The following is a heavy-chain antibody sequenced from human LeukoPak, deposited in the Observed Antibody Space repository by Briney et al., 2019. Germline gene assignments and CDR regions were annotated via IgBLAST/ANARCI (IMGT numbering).Heavy chain of an antibody. Sequence: PGGSLRLSCAASGFTFSSHWKHWVRQAPGKGLVWVSRINSDGSSTSYADSVKGRFTISRDNAKNTLYLQMNSLITEDTAVYYCARTLVGASSKDPDYWGQGTLVTVSS. V-gene: IGHV3-74*01. CDR1: GFTFSSHW. D-gene: IGHD1-26*01. J-gene: IGHJ4*02. CDR3: ARTLVGASSKDPDY. CDR2: INSDGSST.